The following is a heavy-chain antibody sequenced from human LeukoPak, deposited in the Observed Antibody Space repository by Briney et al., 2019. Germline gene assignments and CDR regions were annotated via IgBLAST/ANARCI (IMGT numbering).Heavy chain of an antibody. CDR1: GFTFSSYA. J-gene: IGHJ4*02. CDR2: ISYDGSNK. V-gene: IGHV3-30-3*01. D-gene: IGHD6-13*01. Sequence: PGGSLRLSCAASGFTFSSYAMPWVRQAPGKGLEWVAVISYDGSNKYYADSVKGRFTISRDNSKNTLYLQMNSLRAEDTAVYYCARDPYSSSWCLDYWGQGTLVTVSS. CDR3: ARDPYSSSWCLDY.